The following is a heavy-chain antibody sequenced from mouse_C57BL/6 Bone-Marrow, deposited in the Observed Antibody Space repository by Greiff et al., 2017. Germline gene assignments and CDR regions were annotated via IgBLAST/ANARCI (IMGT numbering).Heavy chain of an antibody. J-gene: IGHJ3*01. Sequence: QVQLQQSGAELVRPGTSVKVSCKASGYAFTNYLIEWVKQGPGKGLEWIGVISPGSGGTNYNEKFKGKATLTADKSSSNAYMQLSSLTSEYSAVYFWARSRDCAFAYWGQGTLVTVSA. CDR1: GYAFTNYL. CDR2: ISPGSGGT. CDR3: ARSRDCAFAY. V-gene: IGHV1-54*01.